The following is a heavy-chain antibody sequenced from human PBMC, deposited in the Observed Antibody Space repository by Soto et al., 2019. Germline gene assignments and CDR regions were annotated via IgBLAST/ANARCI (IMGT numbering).Heavy chain of an antibody. CDR2: IYYSGST. D-gene: IGHD6-19*01. CDR3: ARFSGGSGWCFDP. V-gene: IGHV4-59*08. CDR1: GGSISSYY. Sequence: SETLSLTCTVSGGSISSYYWSWIRQPPGKGLEWIGYIYYSGSTNYNPSLKSRVTISVDTSKNQFSLKLSSVTAADTAVYYCARFSGGSGWCFDPWGQGTLVTVSS. J-gene: IGHJ5*02.